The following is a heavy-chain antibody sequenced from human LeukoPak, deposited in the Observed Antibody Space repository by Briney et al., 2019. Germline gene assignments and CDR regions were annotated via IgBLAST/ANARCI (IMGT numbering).Heavy chain of an antibody. CDR3: ARAPRRGYSYGYLAF. D-gene: IGHD5-18*01. V-gene: IGHV4-39*07. CDR2: IYYSGST. Sequence: SETLSLTCTVSGGSISSSNYYWGWIRQPPGKGLEWIGSIYYSGSTYYSPSLKSRVTISVDTSKNQFSLKLSSVTAADTAVYYCARAPRRGYSYGYLAFGGQGTLVTVSS. J-gene: IGHJ4*02. CDR1: GGSISSSNYY.